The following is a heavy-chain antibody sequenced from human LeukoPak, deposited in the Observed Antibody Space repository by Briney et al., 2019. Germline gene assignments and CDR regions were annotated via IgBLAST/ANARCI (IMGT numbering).Heavy chain of an antibody. Sequence: SETLSLTCTVSGGTISSSSAYWGWIRQPPGKGLEWIGSIYYSKNTYYNPSLKSRVTISADTSKNQFSLTLGSVSATDTAVYYCVSPRGFSYGYFDYWGQGTLVTVSS. D-gene: IGHD5-18*01. CDR2: IYYSKNT. J-gene: IGHJ4*02. CDR1: GGTISSSSAY. V-gene: IGHV4-39*01. CDR3: VSPRGFSYGYFDY.